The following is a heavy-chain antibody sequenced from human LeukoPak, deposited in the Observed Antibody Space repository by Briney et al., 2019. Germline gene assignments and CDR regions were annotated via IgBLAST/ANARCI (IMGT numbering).Heavy chain of an antibody. CDR2: INPSSGAT. CDR3: ARDPPGSSASRQIFDI. V-gene: IGHV1-2*02. Sequence: GASVKVSCKVSGYTLTELSMHWVRQAPGQGLEWMGWINPSSGATNYVQKFSGRVTMTRDTSISTAYMGLSRLRSDDTAVYYCARDPPGSSASRQIFDIWGQRTMVTVSS. D-gene: IGHD6-6*01. J-gene: IGHJ3*02. CDR1: GYTLTELS.